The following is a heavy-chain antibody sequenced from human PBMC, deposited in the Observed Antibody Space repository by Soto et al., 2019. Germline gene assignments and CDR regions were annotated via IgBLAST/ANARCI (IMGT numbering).Heavy chain of an antibody. CDR3: ARDLGAWKFDY. Sequence: QVQLVDSGGGVVQPGRSLRLSCAASGFPFSSHAMHWVGQAPGKGLEWVAFISYDGSNQHYADSVKGRFTISRDNSENTLYLHMHSLRGEDTAMYFCARDLGAWKFDYWGQGTLVTVSS. V-gene: IGHV3-30-3*01. D-gene: IGHD1-1*01. CDR1: GFPFSSHA. CDR2: ISYDGSNQ. J-gene: IGHJ4*02.